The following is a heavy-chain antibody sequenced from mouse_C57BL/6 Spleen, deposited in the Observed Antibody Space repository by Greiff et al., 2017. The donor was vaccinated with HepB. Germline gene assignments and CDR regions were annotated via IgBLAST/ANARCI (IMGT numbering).Heavy chain of an antibody. CDR3: ANIVSNWYFDV. D-gene: IGHD2-5*01. J-gene: IGHJ1*03. CDR1: GYTFTSYW. V-gene: IGHV1-64*01. CDR2: IHPNSGST. Sequence: QVQLQQPGAELVKPGASVKLSCKASGYTFTSYWMHWVKQRPGQGLEWIRMIHPNSGSTNYNEKFKSKATLTVDKSSSTAYMQLSSLTSEDSAVYYCANIVSNWYFDVWGTGTTVTVSS.